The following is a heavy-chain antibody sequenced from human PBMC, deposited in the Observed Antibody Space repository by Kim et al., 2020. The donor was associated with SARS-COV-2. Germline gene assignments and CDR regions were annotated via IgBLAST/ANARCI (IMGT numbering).Heavy chain of an antibody. Sequence: ASVKVSCKASGYTFTGYYMHWVRQAPGQGLEWMGWINPNSGGTNYAQKFQGWVTMTRDTSISTAYMELSRLRSDDTAVYYCARGIGIVGATGPNEKPYYYSYGMDVWGQGTTVTVSS. V-gene: IGHV1-2*04. D-gene: IGHD1-26*01. J-gene: IGHJ6*02. CDR1: GYTFTGYY. CDR3: ARGIGIVGATGPNEKPYYYSYGMDV. CDR2: INPNSGGT.